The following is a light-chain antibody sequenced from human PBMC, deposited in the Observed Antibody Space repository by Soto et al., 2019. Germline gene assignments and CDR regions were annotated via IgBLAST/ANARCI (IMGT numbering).Light chain of an antibody. CDR2: GAS. J-gene: IGKJ1*01. CDR3: QQYDNSVWT. CDR1: QSVSSN. Sequence: EIVMTQSPATLSVSPGERATLSCRASQSVSSNLAWYQQRPGQAPRLLIYGASRRATGIQDRFSGSGSGTDFTLTISRLEPEDLAVYYCQQYDNSVWTFGQGTKVDIK. V-gene: IGKV3D-15*01.